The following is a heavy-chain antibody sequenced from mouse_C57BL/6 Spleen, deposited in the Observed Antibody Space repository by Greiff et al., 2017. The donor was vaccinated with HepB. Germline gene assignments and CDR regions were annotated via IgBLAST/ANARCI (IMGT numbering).Heavy chain of an antibody. D-gene: IGHD2-1*01. CDR2: IYPGDGDT. Sequence: VKLMESGAELVKPGASVKISCKASGYAFSSYWMNWVKQRPGKGLEWIGQIYPGDGDTNYNGKFKGKATLTADKSSSTAYMQLSSLTSEDSAVYFCAREGGGNSFAYWGQGTLVTVSA. CDR1: GYAFSSYW. J-gene: IGHJ3*01. CDR3: AREGGGNSFAY. V-gene: IGHV1-80*01.